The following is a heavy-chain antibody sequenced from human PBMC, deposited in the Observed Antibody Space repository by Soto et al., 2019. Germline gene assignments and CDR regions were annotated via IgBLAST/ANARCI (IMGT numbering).Heavy chain of an antibody. J-gene: IGHJ1*01. CDR1: GFTFSSYA. CDR2: ISGSGGST. V-gene: IGHV3-23*01. D-gene: IGHD3-3*01. CDR3: AKMGSYYDFWSGYDGYFQH. Sequence: EVQLLESGGGLVQPGGSLRLSCAASGFTFSSYAMSWVRQAPGKGLEWVSAISGSGGSTYYADSVKGRFTISRDNSKNTLYLQMNSLRAEDTAVYYCAKMGSYYDFWSGYDGYFQHWGQGTLVTVSS.